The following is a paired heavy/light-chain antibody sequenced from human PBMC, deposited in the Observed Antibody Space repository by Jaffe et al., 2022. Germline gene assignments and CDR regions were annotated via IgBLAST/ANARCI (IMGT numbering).Heavy chain of an antibody. Sequence: QVQLVQSGAEVKKPGASVKVSCKASGYTFTSYYMHWVRQAPGQGLEWMGIINPSGGSTSYAQKFQGRVTMTRDTSTSTVYMELSSLRSEDTAVYYCARGSYDYGDYLAVRRTPPSPDDYWGQGTLVTVSS. D-gene: IGHD4-17*01. V-gene: IGHV1-46*01. CDR3: ARGSYDYGDYLAVRRTPPSPDDY. J-gene: IGHJ4*02. CDR2: INPSGGST. CDR1: GYTFTSYY.
Light chain of an antibody. CDR3: AAWDDSLSGPYVV. J-gene: IGLJ2*01. V-gene: IGLV1-47*01. CDR2: RNN. CDR1: SSNIGSNY. Sequence: QSVLTQPPSASGTPGQRVTISCSGSSSNIGSNYVYWYQQLPGTAPKLLIYRNNQRPSGVPDRFSGSKSGTSASLAISGLRSEDEADYYCAAWDDSLSGPYVVFGGGTKLTVL.